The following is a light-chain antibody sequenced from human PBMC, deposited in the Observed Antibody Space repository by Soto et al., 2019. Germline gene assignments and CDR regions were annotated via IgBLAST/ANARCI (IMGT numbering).Light chain of an antibody. J-gene: IGKJ2*01. CDR3: QQRSDWPRT. V-gene: IGKV3-11*01. CDR1: QSAGNF. Sequence: EIVMTQSPATLSVSPGETASLSCRASQSAGNFLAWYQQTPGQAPRLLIYDSSNRATGIPARFSGSGSGTDFTLTISSLETEDFAVYYCQQRSDWPRTFGQGTKVDIK. CDR2: DSS.